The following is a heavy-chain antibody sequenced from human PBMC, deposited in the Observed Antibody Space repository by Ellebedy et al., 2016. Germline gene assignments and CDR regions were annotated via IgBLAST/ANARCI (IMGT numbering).Heavy chain of an antibody. D-gene: IGHD5-18*01. CDR3: AKDLDTAMAIPGAPDY. J-gene: IGHJ4*02. CDR2: ISYDGSNK. V-gene: IGHV3-30*18. Sequence: GGSLRLXCAASGFTFSSYGMHWVRQAPGKGLEWVAVISYDGSNKYYADSVKGRFTISRDNSKNTLYLQMNSLRAEDTAVYYCAKDLDTAMAIPGAPDYWGQGTLVTVSS. CDR1: GFTFSSYG.